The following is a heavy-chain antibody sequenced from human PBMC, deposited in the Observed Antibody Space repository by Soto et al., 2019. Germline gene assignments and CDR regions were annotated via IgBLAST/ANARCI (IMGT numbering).Heavy chain of an antibody. J-gene: IGHJ4*02. CDR3: ARDVMTSVTEDY. D-gene: IGHD4-17*01. CDR2: ISQDGSNK. CDR1: GFTFSRFV. V-gene: IGHV3-30-3*01. Sequence: GGSLRLSCAASGFTFSRFVMHWVRQAPDKGLEWVAMISQDGSNKNYADSVKGRFTISRDNSRDTLYLEMNSLRPEDTAKYYCARDVMTSVTEDYWGQGTLVTVS.